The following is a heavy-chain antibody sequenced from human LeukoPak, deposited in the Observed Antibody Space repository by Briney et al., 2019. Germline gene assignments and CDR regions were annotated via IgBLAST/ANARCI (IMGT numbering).Heavy chain of an antibody. D-gene: IGHD6-13*01. CDR2: IYYSGST. Sequence: SETLSLTCTVSGGSISSYYWSWIRQPPGKGLEWIGYIYYSGSTNYNPSLKSRVTISVDTSKNQFSLKLSSVTAADTAVYYCARVIAAAGSLDYWGQGTLVTVSS. CDR1: GGSISSYY. J-gene: IGHJ4*02. V-gene: IGHV4-59*01. CDR3: ARVIAAAGSLDY.